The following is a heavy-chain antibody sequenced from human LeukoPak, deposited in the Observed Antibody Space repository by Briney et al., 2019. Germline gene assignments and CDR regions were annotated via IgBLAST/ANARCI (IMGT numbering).Heavy chain of an antibody. Sequence: GGSLRLSCAASGFTLSSYWMSWVRQAPGKGLEWVAPIKQDGSEKYYVESVKGRFTISRDNAKNSLYLQMNSLRAEDTAVYYCARIYDEDAFDIWGQGTMVTVSS. D-gene: IGHD3-3*01. CDR1: GFTLSSYW. CDR3: ARIYDEDAFDI. J-gene: IGHJ3*02. CDR2: IKQDGSEK. V-gene: IGHV3-7*01.